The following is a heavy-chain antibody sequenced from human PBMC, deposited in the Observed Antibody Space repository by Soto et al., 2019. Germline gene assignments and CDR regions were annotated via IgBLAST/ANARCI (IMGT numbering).Heavy chain of an antibody. J-gene: IGHJ4*02. Sequence: GGSLRLSCAASGFTFSSYAMSWVRQAPGKGLEWVSAISGSGGSTYYADSVKGRFTISRDNSKNTLYLQMNSLRAEDTAVYYCAKGRVYSGSYFGDYWGQGTLVTVSS. D-gene: IGHD1-26*01. CDR3: AKGRVYSGSYFGDY. CDR1: GFTFSSYA. CDR2: ISGSGGST. V-gene: IGHV3-23*01.